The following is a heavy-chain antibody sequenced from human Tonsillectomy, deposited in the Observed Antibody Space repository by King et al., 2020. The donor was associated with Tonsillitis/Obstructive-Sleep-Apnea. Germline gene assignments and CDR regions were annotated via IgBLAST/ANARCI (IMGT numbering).Heavy chain of an antibody. J-gene: IGHJ5*02. CDR2: IYYSGST. V-gene: IGHV4-39*01. D-gene: IGHD3-3*01. CDR3: QTYYYFWSPPDWFDP. Sequence: QLQESGPGLVKPSETLSLTCTVSGGSISSSSYYWGWIRQPPGKGLEWIGSIYYSGSTYYNPSLKSRVTISVDTSKNQFSLKLSSVTASDTSVYYCQTYYYFWSPPDWFDPWGQGTLVTVSS. CDR1: GGSISSSSYY.